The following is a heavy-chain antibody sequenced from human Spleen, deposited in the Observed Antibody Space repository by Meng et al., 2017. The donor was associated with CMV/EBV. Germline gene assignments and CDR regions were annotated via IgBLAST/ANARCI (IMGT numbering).Heavy chain of an antibody. D-gene: IGHD3-3*01. CDR2: ISDSGSTR. V-gene: IGHV3-11*01. CDR3: AKDLDYDFWSGYYAVHGMDV. CDR1: GFTFSDYY. J-gene: IGHJ6*02. Sequence: GGSLRLSCATSGFTFSDYYMAWIRQAPGKGLEWVSYISDSGSTRYYADSVKGRFTISRDNAKNTLYLQMNSLRAEDTAVYYCAKDLDYDFWSGYYAVHGMDVWGQGTTVTVSS.